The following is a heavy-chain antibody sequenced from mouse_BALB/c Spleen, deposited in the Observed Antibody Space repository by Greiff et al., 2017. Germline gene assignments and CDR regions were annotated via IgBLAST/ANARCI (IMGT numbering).Heavy chain of an antibody. CDR2: IYPGSGST. Sequence: EVQVVESGAELVKPGASVKLSCTASGFNIKDTYMHWVKQRPEQGLEWIGEIYPGSGSTYYNEKFKGKATLTADKSSNTAYMQLSSLTSEDSAVYFCARDGNYRIAYWGQGTLVTVSA. CDR1: GFNIKDTY. J-gene: IGHJ3*01. V-gene: IGHV14-3*02. D-gene: IGHD2-1*01. CDR3: ARDGNYRIAY.